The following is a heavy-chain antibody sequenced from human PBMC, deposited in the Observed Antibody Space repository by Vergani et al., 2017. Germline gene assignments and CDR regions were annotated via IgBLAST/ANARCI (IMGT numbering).Heavy chain of an antibody. D-gene: IGHD1-14*01. CDR1: GFTFNQYG. CDR2: TWYDGNNK. V-gene: IGHV3-33*01. CDR3: ARVLRLLYNRFDP. Sequence: QVQLVESGGGVVQPGRSLRLSCAASGFTFNQYGMHWVRQAPGKGLAWVAVTWYDGNNKQYADSVKGRFTISRDNSKSTMYLQMNSLRDEDTGVYYCARVLRLLYNRFDPWGQGTLVTVSS. J-gene: IGHJ5*02.